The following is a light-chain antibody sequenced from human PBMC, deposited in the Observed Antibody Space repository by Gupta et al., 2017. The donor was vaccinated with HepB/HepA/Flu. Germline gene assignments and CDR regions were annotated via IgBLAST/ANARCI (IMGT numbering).Light chain of an antibody. CDR3: SSYTSSITYV. J-gene: IGLJ1*01. Sequence: QSALTQPASVPGSPGQSITISCTGTSSDVGAYNYVSWYQQHPGKAPKIMIYDVSDRPSGVSNRFSGSKSGNTASLTISGLQAEDEADYFCSSYTSSITYVFGTGTKVTVL. CDR2: DVS. V-gene: IGLV2-14*01. CDR1: SSDVGAYNY.